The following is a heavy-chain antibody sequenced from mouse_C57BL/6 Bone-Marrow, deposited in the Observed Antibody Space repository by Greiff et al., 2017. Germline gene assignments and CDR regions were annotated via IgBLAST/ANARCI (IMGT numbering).Heavy chain of an antibody. Sequence: VQLQQPGAELVRPGTSVKLSCKASGYTFTSYWMHWVKQRPGQGLEWIGAIDPSDSYTNYNQKFKGKATLTVDTSSSTAYMQLSSLTSEDSAVYYCARSDYGSSFAYWGQGTLVTVSA. CDR1: GYTFTSYW. CDR2: IDPSDSYT. J-gene: IGHJ3*01. D-gene: IGHD1-1*01. CDR3: ARSDYGSSFAY. V-gene: IGHV1-59*01.